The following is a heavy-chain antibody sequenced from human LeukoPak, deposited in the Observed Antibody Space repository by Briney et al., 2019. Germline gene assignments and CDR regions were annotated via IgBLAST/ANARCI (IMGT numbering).Heavy chain of an antibody. CDR2: INHSGST. J-gene: IGHJ4*02. D-gene: IGHD6-25*01. CDR3: ARGKIAAGNAPFDY. Sequence: SETLSLTCAVYGGSFSVYYWSWIRQPPGKGLEWIGEINHSGSTNYNPSRKSRVTISVDTSKNQFSLKLSSVTAADTAVYYCARGKIAAGNAPFDYWGQGTLVTVSS. CDR1: GGSFSVYY. V-gene: IGHV4-34*01.